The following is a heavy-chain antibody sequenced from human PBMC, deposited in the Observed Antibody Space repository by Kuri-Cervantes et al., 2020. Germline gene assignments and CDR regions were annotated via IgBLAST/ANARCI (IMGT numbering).Heavy chain of an antibody. Sequence: SVKVSCKASGGTFSSYAISWVRQAPGQGLEWMGGIIPILGTANYAQKFQGRVTITADESTSAAYMELSSLRSEDTAVYYCARVPDIVVVPAQYYYYMDVWGKGTTVTVSS. CDR1: GGTFSSYA. D-gene: IGHD2-2*01. CDR2: IIPILGTA. V-gene: IGHV1-69*13. CDR3: ARVPDIVVVPAQYYYYMDV. J-gene: IGHJ6*03.